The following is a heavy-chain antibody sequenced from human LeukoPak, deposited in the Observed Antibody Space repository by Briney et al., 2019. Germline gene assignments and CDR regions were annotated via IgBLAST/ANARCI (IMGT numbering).Heavy chain of an antibody. V-gene: IGHV4-34*01. CDR1: GGSISSYY. CDR2: INHSGST. J-gene: IGHJ6*03. Sequence: PSETLSLTCSVSGGSISSYYWSWIRQPPGKGLEWIGEINHSGSTNYNPSLKSRVTISVDTTKNQFSLKLSSVTAADTAVYYCARTGSISGYYYYYYMDVWGKGTTVTVSS. D-gene: IGHD1-14*01. CDR3: ARTGSISGYYYYYYMDV.